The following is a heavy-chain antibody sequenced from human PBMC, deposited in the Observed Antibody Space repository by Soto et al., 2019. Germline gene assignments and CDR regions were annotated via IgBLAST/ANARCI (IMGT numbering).Heavy chain of an antibody. CDR2: ISGSGGDI. Sequence: GSLRLSCAVSGFTFSNYAMNWVRQAPGKGLEWVSGISGSGGDIYYADSVKGRFTISRDNSKNMMYLQMNSLRAEDTAVYYCAKDPPHCAWCFDYWGQGTLVTAPQ. CDR1: GFTFSNYA. D-gene: IGHD3-9*01. CDR3: AKDPPHCAWCFDY. J-gene: IGHJ4*02. V-gene: IGHV3-23*01.